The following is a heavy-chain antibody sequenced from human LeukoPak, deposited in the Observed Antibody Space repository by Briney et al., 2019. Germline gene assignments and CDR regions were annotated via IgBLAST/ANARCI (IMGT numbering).Heavy chain of an antibody. CDR1: GFTFSNYD. V-gene: IGHV3-30*01. J-gene: IGHJ4*02. D-gene: IGHD6-13*01. CDR3: ARGVSTWYRIDY. Sequence: GGSLRLSCAASGFTFSNYDMHWVRQAPGKGLEWVALLSYDGSIKHYADSVKGRFTLSRDNSKSSVYLQMDSLKADDTAVYYCARGVSTWYRIDYRGQGTLVTVSS. CDR2: LSYDGSIK.